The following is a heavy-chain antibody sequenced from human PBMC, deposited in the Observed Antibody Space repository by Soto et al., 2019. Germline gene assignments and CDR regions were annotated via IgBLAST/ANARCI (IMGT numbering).Heavy chain of an antibody. CDR1: GGSVSSGSYY. Sequence: PSETLSLTCTVSGGSVSSGSYYWSWIRQPPGKGLEWIGYIYYSGSTNYNPSLKGRVTISVDTSKNQFSLKLSSVTAADTAVYYCARGNSSSWFRYYYYYGMDVWGQGTTVTVSS. CDR3: ARGNSSSWFRYYYYYGMDV. J-gene: IGHJ6*02. CDR2: IYYSGST. D-gene: IGHD6-13*01. V-gene: IGHV4-61*01.